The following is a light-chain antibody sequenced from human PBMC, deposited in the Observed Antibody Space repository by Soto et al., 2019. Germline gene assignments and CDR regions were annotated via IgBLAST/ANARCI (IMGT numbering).Light chain of an antibody. CDR3: QQYGSSIT. Sequence: IVLTQSPGTLALSPGERAPLSCRASQSVSRSYLAWYQQKPGQAPRLLIYGASSRATGIPDRFSGSGSGTDFTLTINRLEPEDFAVYYCQQYGSSITFGQGTRLEIK. CDR2: GAS. J-gene: IGKJ5*01. CDR1: QSVSRSY. V-gene: IGKV3-20*01.